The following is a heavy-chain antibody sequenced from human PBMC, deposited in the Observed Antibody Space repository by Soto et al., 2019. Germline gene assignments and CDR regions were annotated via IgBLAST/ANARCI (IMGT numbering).Heavy chain of an antibody. CDR3: ARDGGIAARYYYYYYGMDV. CDR2: ISAYNGNT. D-gene: IGHD6-6*01. CDR1: GYTFTSYG. Sequence: ASVKVSCKASGYTFTSYGISWVRQAPGQGPEWMGWISAYNGNTNYAQKLQGRVTMTTDTSTSTAYIELRSLRSDDTAVYYCARDGGIAARYYYYYYGMDVWGQGTTVTVSS. J-gene: IGHJ6*02. V-gene: IGHV1-18*04.